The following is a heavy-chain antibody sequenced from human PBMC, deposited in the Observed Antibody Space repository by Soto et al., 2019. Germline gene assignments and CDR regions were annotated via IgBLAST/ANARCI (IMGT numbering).Heavy chain of an antibody. CDR3: ARGQLTIAAAGFNYFDY. CDR1: GYTFTGYY. V-gene: IGHV1-2*02. D-gene: IGHD6-13*01. J-gene: IGHJ4*02. CDR2: INPNSGGT. Sequence: QVQLVQSGAEVKKPGASVKVSCKASGYTFTGYYMHWVRQAPGQGLEWMGWINPNSGGTNYAQKFQGRVTMTRDTSISTAYMELSRLRSDDTAVYYCARGQLTIAAAGFNYFDYWGQGTLVTVSS.